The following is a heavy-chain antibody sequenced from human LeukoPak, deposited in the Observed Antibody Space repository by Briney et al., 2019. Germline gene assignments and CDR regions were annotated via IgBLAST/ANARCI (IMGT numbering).Heavy chain of an antibody. D-gene: IGHD1-26*01. Sequence: SETLSLTCTVSGGSIGSYYWSWIRQPPGKGLEWIGYIYYSGSTNYNPSLKNRVTISGDTSKNQFSLKLTSVTAADTAVYYCASGIVGATSWPFDYWGQGTLVTVSS. J-gene: IGHJ4*02. CDR1: GGSIGSYY. CDR3: ASGIVGATSWPFDY. V-gene: IGHV4-59*01. CDR2: IYYSGST.